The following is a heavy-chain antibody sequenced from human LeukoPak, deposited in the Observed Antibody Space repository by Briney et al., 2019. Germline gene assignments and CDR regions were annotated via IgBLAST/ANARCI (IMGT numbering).Heavy chain of an antibody. CDR3: ARDYYDSSGYYQN. J-gene: IGHJ4*02. CDR2: IYSGGST. Sequence: QAGGSLRLSCAASGFTFSSYAMSWVRQAPGKGLEWVSVIYSGGSTYYADSVKGRFAISRDNSKNTLYLQMNSLRAEDTAVYYCARDYYDSSGYYQNWGQGTLVTVSS. D-gene: IGHD3-22*01. V-gene: IGHV3-66*01. CDR1: GFTFSSYA.